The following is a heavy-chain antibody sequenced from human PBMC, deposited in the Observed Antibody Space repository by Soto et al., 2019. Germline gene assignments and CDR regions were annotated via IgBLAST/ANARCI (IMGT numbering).Heavy chain of an antibody. CDR1: GGSFSGYY. CDR3: ARGQYRGRPGPDGGYARYPFFFDY. Sequence: QVQLQQWGAGLLKPSETLSLTCAVYGGSFSGYYWSWIRQPPGKGLEWIGEINHSGSTNYNPSLKGRVTISVATSRNRFPRKLSSVTAADTAVYYCARGQYRGRPGPDGGYARYPFFFDYWVQGTLVTVSS. CDR2: INHSGST. V-gene: IGHV4-34*01. D-gene: IGHD5-12*01. J-gene: IGHJ4*02.